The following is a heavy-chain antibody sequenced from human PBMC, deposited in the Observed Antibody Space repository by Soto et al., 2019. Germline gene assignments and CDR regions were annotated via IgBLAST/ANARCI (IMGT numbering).Heavy chain of an antibody. CDR2: ISYDGSNK. J-gene: IGHJ3*02. D-gene: IGHD3-3*01. Sequence: GGSLRLSCAASGFTFSSYGMHWVRQAPGKGLEWVAVISYDGSNKYYADSVKGRFTISRDNSKNTLYLQMNSLRAEDTAVYYCAKGDYDFWSGYYDIWGQGTMVTVSS. CDR1: GFTFSSYG. CDR3: AKGDYDFWSGYYDI. V-gene: IGHV3-30*18.